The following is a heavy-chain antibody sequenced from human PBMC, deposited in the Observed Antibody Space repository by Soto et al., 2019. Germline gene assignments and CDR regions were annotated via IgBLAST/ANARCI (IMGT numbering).Heavy chain of an antibody. CDR3: ASLYCSGGSCYFEDYYMDV. Sequence: GGSLRLSCAASGFTVSSNYMSWVRQAPGKGLEWVSVIYSGGSTYYADSVKGRFTISRHNSKNTLYLQMNSLRAADTAVYYCASLYCSGGSCYFEDYYMDVWGKGTTVTVSS. CDR2: IYSGGST. CDR1: GFTVSSNY. V-gene: IGHV3-53*04. D-gene: IGHD2-15*01. J-gene: IGHJ6*03.